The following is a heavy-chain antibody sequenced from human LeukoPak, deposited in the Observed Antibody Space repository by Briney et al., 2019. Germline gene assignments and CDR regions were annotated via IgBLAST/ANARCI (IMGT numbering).Heavy chain of an antibody. CDR2: IYTSGST. J-gene: IGHJ6*03. CDR3: ARIAAAGTLTYYYYMVV. CDR1: GGSISSYY. Sequence: SETLSLTCTVSGGSISSYYWSWIRQPAGKGLEWIGRIYTSGSTNYNPSLKSRVTMSVDTSKNQFSLKLSSVTAADTAVYYCARIAAAGTLTYYYYMVVWVKGTTVSVPS. V-gene: IGHV4-4*07. D-gene: IGHD6-13*01.